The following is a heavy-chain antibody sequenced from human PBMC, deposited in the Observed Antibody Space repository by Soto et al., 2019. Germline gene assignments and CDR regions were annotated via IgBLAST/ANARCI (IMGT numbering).Heavy chain of an antibody. CDR1: GAFIISYS. D-gene: IGHD4-17*01. CDR3: ATFYGDYVSY. J-gene: IGHJ4*02. Sequence: PSQPLSLTCNVSGAFIISYSRSWIRQPPGKGLEWIGNIHYNGNTKYSPSLKSRVTMSVDTSKNHFSLKLISVTAADTAAYYCATFYGDYVSYWGQG. CDR2: IHYNGNT. V-gene: IGHV4-59*08.